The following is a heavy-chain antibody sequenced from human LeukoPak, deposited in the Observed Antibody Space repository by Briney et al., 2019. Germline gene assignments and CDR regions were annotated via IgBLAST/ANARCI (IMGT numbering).Heavy chain of an antibody. CDR2: ITSTRSDV. V-gene: IGHV3-21*01. CDR3: ARVLVATTLASENWLDP. D-gene: IGHD5-12*01. J-gene: IGHJ5*02. Sequence: PGGSPRLSCEASGFSFSSHAMHWVRQAPGKGLEWVSSITSTRSDVCYADSVKGRFTISRDNARNSLFLQMNSLRAEDTAVYYCARVLVATTLASENWLDPWGQGTLVTVSS. CDR1: GFSFSSHA.